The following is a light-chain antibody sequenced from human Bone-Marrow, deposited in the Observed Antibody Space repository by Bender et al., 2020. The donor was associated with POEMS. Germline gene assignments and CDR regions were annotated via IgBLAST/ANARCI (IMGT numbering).Light chain of an antibody. CDR3: CSFAPSVSLS. CDR1: NLGNKY. J-gene: IGLJ2*01. Sequence: SYELTQPPSVSVSPGQTASITCSGDNLGNKYAFWYQQKPGQSPVLVIYQDTKRPSGIPERFSGSNSGNTASLTISGLQAEDEAIYYCCSFAPSVSLSFGGGTQLTVL. V-gene: IGLV3-1*01. CDR2: QDT.